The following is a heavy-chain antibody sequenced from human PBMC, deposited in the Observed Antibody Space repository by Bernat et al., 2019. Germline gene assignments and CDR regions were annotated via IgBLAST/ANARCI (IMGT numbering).Heavy chain of an antibody. Sequence: QVQLQESGPGLVKPSETLSLTCSVSGGSISGYYWSWIRQPPGKELEWIGYIYYSGSTNYNPSLMSRITFSVETSKNQFSLNLKSVTAADTAVYFCARDLSGGSHAFDIWGQGTVVTVSS. V-gene: IGHV4-59*01. CDR2: IYYSGST. J-gene: IGHJ3*02. CDR1: GGSISGYY. CDR3: ARDLSGGSHAFDI. D-gene: IGHD2-15*01.